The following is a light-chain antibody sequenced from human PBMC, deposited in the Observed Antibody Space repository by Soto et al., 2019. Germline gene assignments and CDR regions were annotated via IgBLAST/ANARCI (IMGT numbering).Light chain of an antibody. Sequence: DIVMTQSPVSLPVTPGEPASISCRSSQSLLHSHGYTYLDWYLQKPGQSPQLLLYMGSTRASGVPDRFSGSGSGTDFTLKISRVEAEDVGVYYCMQALQTPLTFGGGTKVEIK. J-gene: IGKJ4*01. V-gene: IGKV2-28*01. CDR3: MQALQTPLT. CDR2: MGS. CDR1: QSLLHSHGYTY.